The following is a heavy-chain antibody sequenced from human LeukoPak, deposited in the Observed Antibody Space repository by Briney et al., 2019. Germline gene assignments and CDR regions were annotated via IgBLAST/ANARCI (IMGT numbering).Heavy chain of an antibody. CDR3: ARGLLLWFGELSQPFDY. J-gene: IGHJ4*02. D-gene: IGHD3-10*01. CDR2: ISYDGSNK. CDR1: GFPFSSYA. Sequence: QPGRSLRLSCAASGFPFSSYAMNWVRRAQGKGLEWVAVISYDGSNKYYADSVKGRFTISRDNSKNTLYLQMNSLRAEDTAVYYYARGLLLWFGELSQPFDYWGQGTLVTVSS. V-gene: IGHV3-30*04.